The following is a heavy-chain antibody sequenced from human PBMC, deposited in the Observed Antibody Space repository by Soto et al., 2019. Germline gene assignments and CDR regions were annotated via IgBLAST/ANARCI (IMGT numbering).Heavy chain of an antibody. D-gene: IGHD3-3*01. CDR2: INAGNGNT. V-gene: IGHV1-3*01. J-gene: IGHJ4*02. CDR3: ARSDHYDFWSGYPDY. Sequence: ASVKVSCKASGYTFTSYSMHLVRQAPRQRLEWMGWINAGNGNTKYSQKFQGRVTITRDTSASTAYMELSSLRSEDTAVYYCARSDHYDFWSGYPDYWGQGTLVTVSS. CDR1: GYTFTSYS.